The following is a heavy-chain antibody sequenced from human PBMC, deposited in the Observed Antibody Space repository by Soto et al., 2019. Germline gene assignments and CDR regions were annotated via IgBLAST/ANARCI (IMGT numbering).Heavy chain of an antibody. D-gene: IGHD1-20*01. V-gene: IGHV3-23*01. CDR3: AKDPTRLTGTPGY. J-gene: IGHJ4*02. Sequence: GGSLRLSCAASGFTFSSYAMNWVRQAPGKGLEWVSTITGSGDSTYYADSVKGRFTISRDNSKNTLYLQMNSLRAEDTAVYYCAKDPTRLTGTPGYWGQGTLVTVSS. CDR1: GFTFSSYA. CDR2: ITGSGDST.